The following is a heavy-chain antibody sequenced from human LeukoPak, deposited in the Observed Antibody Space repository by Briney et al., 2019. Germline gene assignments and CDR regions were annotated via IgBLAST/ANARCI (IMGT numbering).Heavy chain of an antibody. J-gene: IGHJ4*02. Sequence: SETLSLTCTFSGGSVISSGYYWAWIRQPPGKGLEWIGNIYYSGSTYYNPSLKSRVTISVDTSKNQFSLKLSSVTATDTAVYYCARHGAAAGTDYWGQGALVTVSS. D-gene: IGHD6-13*01. CDR1: GGSVISSGYY. V-gene: IGHV4-39*01. CDR3: ARHGAAAGTDY. CDR2: IYYSGST.